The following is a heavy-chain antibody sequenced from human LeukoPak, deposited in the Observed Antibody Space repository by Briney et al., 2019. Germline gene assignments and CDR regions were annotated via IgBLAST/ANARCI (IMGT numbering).Heavy chain of an antibody. D-gene: IGHD3-10*01. CDR1: GYTFTSNY. CDR3: ASGDGGYRSGREYYFDY. Sequence: ASVKVSCKAFGYTFTSNYMHWVRQAPGQGPEWMGVISPSGGSTTYAQKFQGRVTLTRDMSTSTDYLELSSLRSEDTAVYYCASGDGGYRSGREYYFDYWGRGTLVTVSS. V-gene: IGHV1-46*01. J-gene: IGHJ4*02. CDR2: ISPSGGST.